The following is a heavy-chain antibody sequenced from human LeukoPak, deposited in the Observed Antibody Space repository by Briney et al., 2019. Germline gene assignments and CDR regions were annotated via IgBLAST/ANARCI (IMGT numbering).Heavy chain of an antibody. CDR3: ARIRPYYYDSSGYPY. CDR2: IYHSGST. Sequence: PSETLSLTCAVSGGSISSSNWWSWVRQPPGKGLEWIGEIYHSGSTNYNPSLKSRVTISVDKSKNQFSLKLSSVTAADTAVYYCARIRPYYYDSSGYPYWGQGTLVTVSS. D-gene: IGHD3-22*01. J-gene: IGHJ4*02. V-gene: IGHV4-4*02. CDR1: GGSISSSNW.